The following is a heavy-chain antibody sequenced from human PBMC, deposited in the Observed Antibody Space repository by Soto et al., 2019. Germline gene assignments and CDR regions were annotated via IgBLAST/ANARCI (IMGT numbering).Heavy chain of an antibody. CDR1: GYSLTSNW. V-gene: IGHV5-51*01. D-gene: IGHD3-16*01. J-gene: IGHJ4*02. CDR2: INPADSDI. Sequence: GESLKISCQVSGYSLTSNWIGWVRQMPGKGLEWMGIINPADSDIKYSPSFQGQVTISADKSIGTAYLRWSSLKASDTAMYYCARHQRDDASRKIDCWGQGTLVTVSS. CDR3: ARHQRDDASRKIDC.